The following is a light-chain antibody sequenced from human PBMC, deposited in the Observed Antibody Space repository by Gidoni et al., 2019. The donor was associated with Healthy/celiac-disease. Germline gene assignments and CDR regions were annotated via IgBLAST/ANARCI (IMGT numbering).Light chain of an antibody. V-gene: IGKV3-20*01. CDR3: QQYGSSPPIT. CDR1: QSVSSSY. J-gene: IGKJ5*01. Sequence: EIVLTQSPGTLSLSPGERATRSCRASQSVSSSYLAWYQQKPGQAPRLLIYGASSRATGIPDRFSGSGSGTDFTLTISRLEPEDFAVYYCQQYGSSPPITFGQXTRLEIK. CDR2: GAS.